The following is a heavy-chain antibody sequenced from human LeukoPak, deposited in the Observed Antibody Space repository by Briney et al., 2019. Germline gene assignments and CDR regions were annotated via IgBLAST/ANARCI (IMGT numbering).Heavy chain of an antibody. CDR3: AKALYMTTVTTNQPFDY. J-gene: IGHJ4*02. D-gene: IGHD4-17*01. CDR2: ISGAGDRT. Sequence: GGSLILSCAASGITFSTFAMTWVRQAPGRGLECVSVISGAGDRTYYAETVRGRFTVSRDNSKNSLYLQMNSLRAEDTAVYYCAKALYMTTVTTNQPFDYWGQGTLVTVSS. V-gene: IGHV3-23*01. CDR1: GITFSTFA.